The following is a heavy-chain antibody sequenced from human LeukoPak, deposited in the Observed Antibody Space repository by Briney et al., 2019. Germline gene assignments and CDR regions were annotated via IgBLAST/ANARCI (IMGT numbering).Heavy chain of an antibody. D-gene: IGHD3-10*01. J-gene: IGHJ4*02. CDR1: GFTFSSYG. CDR3: ARGPSVLGAIDN. CDR2: INNDGSIT. Sequence: GGSLRLSCAASGFTFSSYGMHWVRQAPGKELVWVSRINNDGSITNSADSVKGRFTISRDNAKDMLYLQMDSLRVEDTAIYYCARGPSVLGAIDNWGQGTLVAVSS. V-gene: IGHV3-74*01.